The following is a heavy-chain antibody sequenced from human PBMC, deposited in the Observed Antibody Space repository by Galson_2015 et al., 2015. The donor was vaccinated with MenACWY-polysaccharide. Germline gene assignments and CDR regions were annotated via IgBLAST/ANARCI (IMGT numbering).Heavy chain of an antibody. J-gene: IGHJ4*02. D-gene: IGHD6-19*01. V-gene: IGHV4-39*07. Sequence: SETLSLTCTVSGASINDMNYYWAWIRQPPGKGLEWFGSRYHIENISYNSSLKSRVTLSVDTSKNRFSLNLNSVTAADTAMYYCARVRQQWLAHFDSWGQGTLVTVSS. CDR3: ARVRQQWLAHFDS. CDR2: RYHIENI. CDR1: GASINDMNYY.